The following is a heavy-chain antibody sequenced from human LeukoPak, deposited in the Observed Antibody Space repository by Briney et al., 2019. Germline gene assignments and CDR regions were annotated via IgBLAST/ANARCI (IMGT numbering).Heavy chain of an antibody. Sequence: ASVKVSCKASGYTFTGYYMHWVRQVPGQGLEWMGWINPNSGGTNFAQKFQGRVTMTRDTSISTAYMELSRLRFDDTAVYYCAREKRVAGSRGGFDPWGQGTLVTVSS. CDR3: AREKRVAGSRGGFDP. D-gene: IGHD6-19*01. J-gene: IGHJ5*02. V-gene: IGHV1-2*02. CDR2: INPNSGGT. CDR1: GYTFTGYY.